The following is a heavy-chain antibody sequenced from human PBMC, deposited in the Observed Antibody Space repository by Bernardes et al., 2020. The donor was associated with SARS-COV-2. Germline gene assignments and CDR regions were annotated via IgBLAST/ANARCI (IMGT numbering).Heavy chain of an antibody. Sequence: SETLSLTCAVSGLSISSSSWWGWIRQSPGKGLEWIGYIYYTGSTFYNPSLKSRISMSVDTSKNLFSLKLTSVTAVDTAVYYCARSPGNQINWYFALWGRGTLVTVSS. CDR2: IYYTGST. CDR3: ARSPGNQINWYFAL. J-gene: IGHJ2*01. CDR1: GLSISSSSW. V-gene: IGHV4-28*01.